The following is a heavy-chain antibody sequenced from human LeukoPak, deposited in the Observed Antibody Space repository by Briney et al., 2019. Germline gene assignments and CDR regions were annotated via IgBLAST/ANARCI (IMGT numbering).Heavy chain of an antibody. D-gene: IGHD5-12*01. V-gene: IGHV3-23*01. CDR1: GFTFSSDA. Sequence: PGGSLTLSCAASGFTFSSDAMSWVRQAPGKGLEWVSAISGSGGYTYYADSVKGRFTISRDNSKNTLYLQMNSLRAEDTAVYYCAKYDGVATNLYFDYWGQGTLVTVSS. CDR3: AKYDGVATNLYFDY. J-gene: IGHJ4*02. CDR2: ISGSGGYT.